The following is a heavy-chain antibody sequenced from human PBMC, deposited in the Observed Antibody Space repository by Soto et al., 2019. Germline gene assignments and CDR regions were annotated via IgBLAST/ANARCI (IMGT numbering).Heavy chain of an antibody. CDR1: GYTLTGYY. Sequence: GASVKVSCKASGYTLTGYYMHWVRQAPGQGLEWLGWINPNTGVTKYAHDFQGRVTMTRDTSISTTYMELSRLRSDDTAVYYCARGGFLLGNWFGPWGQGTLVTVSS. CDR2: INPNTGVT. J-gene: IGHJ5*02. CDR3: ARGGFLLGNWFGP. D-gene: IGHD3-16*01. V-gene: IGHV1-2*07.